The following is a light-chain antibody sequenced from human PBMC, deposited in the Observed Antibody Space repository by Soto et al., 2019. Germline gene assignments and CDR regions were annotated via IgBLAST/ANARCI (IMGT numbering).Light chain of an antibody. CDR1: SSNIGDNY. J-gene: IGLJ3*02. CDR2: ENN. V-gene: IGLV1-51*02. CDR3: GTWDRSLSVWV. Sequence: QSVLTQPPSVSAAPGQKVTISCSGTSSNIGDNYVSWYQQVPGTEPELLIYENNKRRSGMFDRFSGSKSGTSATLAITGLQTGDEADYYCGTWDRSLSVWVFGGGTKLTVL.